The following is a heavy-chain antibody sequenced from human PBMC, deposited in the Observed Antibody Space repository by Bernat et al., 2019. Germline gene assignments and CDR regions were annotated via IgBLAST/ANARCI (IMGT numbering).Heavy chain of an antibody. V-gene: IGHV4-34*01. CDR1: GGSFSGYY. Sequence: QVQLQQWGAGLLKPSETLSLTCAVYGGSFSGYYWSWIRQPPGKGLEWIGESNHRGSTNYNPSLKSRVTISVDPSKNQFALKLSSVTAADTAVYSCARGGGRDRLATIRLYYFDYWGQGTLVTVSS. J-gene: IGHJ4*02. CDR2: SNHRGST. CDR3: ARGGGRDRLATIRLYYFDY. D-gene: IGHD5-12*01.